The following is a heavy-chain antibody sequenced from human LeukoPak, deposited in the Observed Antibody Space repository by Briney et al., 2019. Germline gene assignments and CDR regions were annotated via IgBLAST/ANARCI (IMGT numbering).Heavy chain of an antibody. D-gene: IGHD6-19*01. Sequence: GGSLRLSCAASGFTFSSYSMNWVRQAPGKGLEWVSSISSSSSYIYYADSVKGRFTISRDNAKNSLYLQMNSLRAEDTAVYYCAKVSGYSSGWYDYWGQGTLVTVSS. CDR1: GFTFSSYS. J-gene: IGHJ4*02. CDR3: AKVSGYSSGWYDY. CDR2: ISSSSSYI. V-gene: IGHV3-21*04.